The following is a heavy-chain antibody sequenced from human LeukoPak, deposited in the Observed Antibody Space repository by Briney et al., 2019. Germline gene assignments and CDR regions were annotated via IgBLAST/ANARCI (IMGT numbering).Heavy chain of an antibody. D-gene: IGHD3-3*01. CDR2: IKSKTDGGTT. Sequence: PGGSLRLSCAASGFTFSNAWMSWVRQAPGKGLEWVGRIKSKTDGGTTDYSAPVKGRFTISRDDSKTTLYPQMNSLKTEDTAVYYCTAELYDFWSGYNAFDIWGQGTMVTVSS. V-gene: IGHV3-15*01. CDR1: GFTFSNAW. J-gene: IGHJ3*02. CDR3: TAELYDFWSGYNAFDI.